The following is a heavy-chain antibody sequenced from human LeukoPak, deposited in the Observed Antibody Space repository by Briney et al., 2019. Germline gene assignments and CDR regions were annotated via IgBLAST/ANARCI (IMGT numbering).Heavy chain of an antibody. J-gene: IGHJ4*02. Sequence: GRAPGLPPATPGFTFNSYSIHLGRPAPAQGLEWGAVISYDGSNKYYADSVKGRFTISRDNSKNTLYLQMNSLRAEDTAVYYCARGPGSSSYYFDYWGQGTLVTVSS. V-gene: IGHV3-30-3*01. CDR3: ARGPGSSSYYFDY. CDR2: ISYDGSNK. CDR1: GFTFNSYS. D-gene: IGHD6-13*01.